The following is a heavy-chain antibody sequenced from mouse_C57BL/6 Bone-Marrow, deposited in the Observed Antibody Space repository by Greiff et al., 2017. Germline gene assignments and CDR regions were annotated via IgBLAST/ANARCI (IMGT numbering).Heavy chain of an antibody. CDR1: GYTFTSYG. V-gene: IGHV1-81*01. D-gene: IGHD6-5*01. Sequence: VQLQQSGAELARPGASVKLSCKASGYTFTSYGISWVKQRTGQGLEWIGEIYPRSGNTYYNEKFKGKATLTADKSSSTAYMELRSLRSEDSAVYFCARPYSEAMDYWGQGTSVTVSS. J-gene: IGHJ4*01. CDR2: IYPRSGNT. CDR3: ARPYSEAMDY.